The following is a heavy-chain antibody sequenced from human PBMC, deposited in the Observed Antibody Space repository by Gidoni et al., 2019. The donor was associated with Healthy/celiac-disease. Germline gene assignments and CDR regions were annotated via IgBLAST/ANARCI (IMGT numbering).Heavy chain of an antibody. J-gene: IGHJ3*02. Sequence: EVQLLESGGGLVQPGGSLRLSCAASGFTFSSYAMSWVRQAPGKGLEWVSAISGSGGSTYYADSVKGRFTISRDNPKNTLYLQMNSLRAEDTAVYYCAKDPTVVIDAFDIWGQGTMVTVSS. CDR1: GFTFSSYA. D-gene: IGHD3-22*01. V-gene: IGHV3-23*01. CDR2: ISGSGGST. CDR3: AKDPTVVIDAFDI.